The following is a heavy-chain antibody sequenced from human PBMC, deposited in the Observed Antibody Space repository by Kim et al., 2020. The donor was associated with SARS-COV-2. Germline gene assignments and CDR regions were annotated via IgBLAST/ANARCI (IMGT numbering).Heavy chain of an antibody. CDR2: IYYSGST. CDR3: ARTAGLRNDFWSGYSPNLDHWYVDL. CDR1: GGSINSGDYY. J-gene: IGHJ2*01. Sequence: SETLSLTCTVSGGSINSGDYYWSWIRQPPGKGLEWIGYIYYSGSTYYNPSLKSRVTISVDTSKNQFSLKLSSVTAADTAVYYCARTAGLRNDFWSGYSPNLDHWYVDLWGRGTLVTVSS. V-gene: IGHV4-30-4*01. D-gene: IGHD3-3*01.